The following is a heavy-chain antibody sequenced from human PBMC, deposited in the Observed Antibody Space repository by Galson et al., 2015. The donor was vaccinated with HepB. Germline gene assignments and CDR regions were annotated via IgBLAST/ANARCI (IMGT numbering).Heavy chain of an antibody. CDR1: GYSFSGNY. D-gene: IGHD5-12*01. CDR3: ARDPSYSGFDYFDY. CDR2: INPNSGGT. J-gene: IGHJ4*02. V-gene: IGHV1-2*06. Sequence: SVKVSCKASGYSFSGNYIHWVRQAPGQGLEWMGRINPNSGGTNYAQKFQGRVNVTRVMSINIVYMELSRLRSDDTAIYYCARDPSYSGFDYFDYWGQGTLVTVSS.